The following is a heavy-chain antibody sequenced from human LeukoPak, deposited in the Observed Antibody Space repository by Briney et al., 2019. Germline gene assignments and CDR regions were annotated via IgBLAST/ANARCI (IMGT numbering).Heavy chain of an antibody. Sequence: GGSLRLSCAASGFAFSSYSMNWVRQAPGKGLEWVSYISSSSSTIYYADSVKGRFTISRDNAKSSLYLQMNSLRAEDTAVYYCARGYCSSTSCYGYYYYGMDVWGQGTTVTVSS. CDR2: ISSSSSTI. CDR1: GFAFSSYS. D-gene: IGHD2-2*01. V-gene: IGHV3-48*01. J-gene: IGHJ6*02. CDR3: ARGYCSSTSCYGYYYYGMDV.